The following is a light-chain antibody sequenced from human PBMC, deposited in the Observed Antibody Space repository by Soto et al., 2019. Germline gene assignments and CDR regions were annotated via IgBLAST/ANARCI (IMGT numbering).Light chain of an antibody. CDR2: GAS. V-gene: IGKV3-20*01. CDR1: QSISSTH. Sequence: EIVLTQSPGTLSLSPGERATLSCRASQSISSTHLAWYQQKPGQSPRLLIFGASNEAPGIPDRFSGSGSGTDFTLTITGLEPEDFAVYYCQHYAGSLFTFGPGTKVDIK. J-gene: IGKJ3*01. CDR3: QHYAGSLFT.